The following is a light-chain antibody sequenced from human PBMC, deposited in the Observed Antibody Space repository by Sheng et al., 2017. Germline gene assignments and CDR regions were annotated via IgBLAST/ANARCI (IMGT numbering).Light chain of an antibody. J-gene: IGKJ4*01. CDR3: HQYAISPLT. CDR1: QSVTSNF. Sequence: EIVLTQSPGTLSLSPGERATLSCRASQSVTSNFLAWFLQKPGQAPRLIIYGASSRATGIPDRFGGSGSGTDFTLTVSSLEPEDFAVYYCHQYAISPLTFGGGTKVEIK. CDR2: GAS. V-gene: IGKV3-20*01.